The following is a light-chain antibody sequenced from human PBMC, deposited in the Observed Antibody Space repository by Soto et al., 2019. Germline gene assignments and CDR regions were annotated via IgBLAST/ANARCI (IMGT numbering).Light chain of an antibody. Sequence: DIVMTQSPDSLAVSLGERATINCKSSQSVLYSSNNKNYLAWYQQKPGQPPKLLIYWASTRESGVPDRFSGSGSGTDFTLTISSLQAEDVAVYYCQQYYNTYTFGQGTNLEIK. CDR2: WAS. V-gene: IGKV4-1*01. CDR3: QQYYNTYT. J-gene: IGKJ2*01. CDR1: QSVLYSSNNKNY.